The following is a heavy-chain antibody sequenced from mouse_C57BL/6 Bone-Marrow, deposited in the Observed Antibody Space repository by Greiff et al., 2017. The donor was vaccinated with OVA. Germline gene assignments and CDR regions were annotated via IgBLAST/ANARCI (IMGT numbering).Heavy chain of an antibody. Sequence: VQLQQSGAELARPGASVKLSCKASGYTVTSYGISWVKQRTGQGLEWIGEIYPRSGNTYYNEKFKGKATLTADKSSSTAYMELRSLTSEDSAVYFWARWYYGSSLYWYFDVWGTGATVTVSS. CDR2: IYPRSGNT. J-gene: IGHJ1*03. D-gene: IGHD1-1*01. V-gene: IGHV1-81*01. CDR3: ARWYYGSSLYWYFDV. CDR1: GYTVTSYG.